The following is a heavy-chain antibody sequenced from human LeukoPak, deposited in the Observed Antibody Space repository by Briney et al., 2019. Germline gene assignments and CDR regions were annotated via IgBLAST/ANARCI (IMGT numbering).Heavy chain of an antibody. V-gene: IGHV1-69*13. Sequence: VASVTVSCTASGGTFSSYAISWVRQAPGQGLEWMGGIIPIFGTANYAQKFQGRVTITADESTSTAYMELRSLRSDDTAVYYCARERELRFLEWLSDYYGMDVWGQGTTVTVSS. CDR2: IIPIFGTA. J-gene: IGHJ6*02. CDR1: GGTFSSYA. D-gene: IGHD3-3*01. CDR3: ARERELRFLEWLSDYYGMDV.